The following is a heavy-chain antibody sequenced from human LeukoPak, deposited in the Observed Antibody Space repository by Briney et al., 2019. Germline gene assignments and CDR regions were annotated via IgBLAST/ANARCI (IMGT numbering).Heavy chain of an antibody. V-gene: IGHV3-30*18. CDR1: GFTFSSYG. D-gene: IGHD1-1*01. Sequence: GGSLRLSCAASGFTFSSYGMHWVRQAPGKGLEWVAVISYDGSNKYYADSVKGRFTISRDNSKNTLYLQMNSLRAEDTAVYYCAKDRYRSRDYFDYWGQGTLVTVSS. CDR3: AKDRYRSRDYFDY. CDR2: ISYDGSNK. J-gene: IGHJ4*02.